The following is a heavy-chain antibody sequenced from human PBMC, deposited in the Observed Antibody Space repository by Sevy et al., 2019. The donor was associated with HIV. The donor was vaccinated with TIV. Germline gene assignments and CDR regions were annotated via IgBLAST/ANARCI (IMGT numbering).Heavy chain of an antibody. CDR2: ISSTSAYI. Sequence: GGSLRLSCAASGFTFSSYRMTWVRQAPGKGLEWVSCISSTSAYINYADSVKGRFTISRDNAKNLLYLQMDTLRAEDTAVYYCARAVLEISTWRSDYWGQGTLVTVSS. V-gene: IGHV3-21*01. D-gene: IGHD1-1*01. J-gene: IGHJ4*02. CDR1: GFTFSSYR. CDR3: ARAVLEISTWRSDY.